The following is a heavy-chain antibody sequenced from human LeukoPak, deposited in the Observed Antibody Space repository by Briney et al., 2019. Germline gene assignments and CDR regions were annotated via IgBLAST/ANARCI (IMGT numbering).Heavy chain of an antibody. Sequence: PSETLSLTCTVSGGSISSGTYYWAWIRQPPGKGLEWIGTIYHSGSTYYNPSLKSRVTISVDTSKNQFSLNLTSLTAADTAVYYCARDRKYYYHMDVWGKGTTVTVSS. CDR2: IYHSGST. V-gene: IGHV4-39*07. J-gene: IGHJ6*03. CDR3: ARDRKYYYHMDV. D-gene: IGHD1-14*01. CDR1: GGSISSGTYY.